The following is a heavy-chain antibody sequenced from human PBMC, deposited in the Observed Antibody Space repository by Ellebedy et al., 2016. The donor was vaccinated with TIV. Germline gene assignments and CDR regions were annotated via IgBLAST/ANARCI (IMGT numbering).Heavy chain of an antibody. V-gene: IGHV4-39*01. Sequence: SETLSLTCTVSGDSIGSRTYYWGWIRQPPGKTLEWIGSIFYSGSTYYNPSLRSRINISVDTSKSQIFLRLSSVTATDTALYYCARHPRMGVFGQELDLWGQGILVTVSS. CDR2: IFYSGST. D-gene: IGHD3-10*02. CDR1: GDSIGSRTYY. CDR3: ARHPRMGVFGQELDL. J-gene: IGHJ5*02.